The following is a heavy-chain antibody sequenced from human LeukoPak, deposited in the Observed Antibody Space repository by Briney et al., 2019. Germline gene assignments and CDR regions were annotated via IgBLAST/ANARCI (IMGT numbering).Heavy chain of an antibody. J-gene: IGHJ3*02. CDR1: GFTFSSYN. CDR3: ASGLGTKDAFDI. V-gene: IGHV3-21*01. Sequence: PGGSLRLSCAASGFTFSSYNMNWVRQAPGKGLEWVSSISSSSSYIYYADSVKGRFTISRDNAKNSLYLQMNSLRAEDTAVYYCASGLGTKDAFDIWGQGTMVTVSS. CDR2: ISSSSSYI.